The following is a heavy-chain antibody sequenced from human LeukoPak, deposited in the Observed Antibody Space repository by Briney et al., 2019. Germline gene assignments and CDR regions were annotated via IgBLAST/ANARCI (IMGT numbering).Heavy chain of an antibody. J-gene: IGHJ6*03. Sequence: GAPVKVSCKASGGTFSSYAISWVRQAPGQGLEWMGGIIPIFGTANYAQKFQGRVTITTDESTSTAYMELSSLRSEDTAVYYCARSVYDSSGYYPYYYYYYMDVWGKGTTVTVSS. CDR3: ARSVYDSSGYYPYYYYYYMDV. D-gene: IGHD3-22*01. V-gene: IGHV1-69*05. CDR2: IIPIFGTA. CDR1: GGTFSSYA.